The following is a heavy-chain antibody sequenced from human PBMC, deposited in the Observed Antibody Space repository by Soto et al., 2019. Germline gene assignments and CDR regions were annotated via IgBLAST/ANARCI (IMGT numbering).Heavy chain of an antibody. V-gene: IGHV3-7*01. CDR2: MNPDGSQE. CDR3: ARFYN. J-gene: IGHJ4*02. Sequence: EVQLVESGGGLVQSGGSLRLSCAASGFTFRDYWMSWVRLTPGKGLEWVAHMNPDGSQESYVDSVKGRFTMSRDNAQNSLFLHMSSLRPEDTAIYYCARFYNWGPGTLVTVSS. CDR1: GFTFRDYW.